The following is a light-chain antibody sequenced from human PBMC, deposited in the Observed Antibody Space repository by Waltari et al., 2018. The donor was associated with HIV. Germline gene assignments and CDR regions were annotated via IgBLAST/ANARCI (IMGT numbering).Light chain of an antibody. V-gene: IGKV1-5*03. J-gene: IGKJ5*01. CDR2: KAS. CDR3: QQYNSDPS. Sequence: DIHMTQSPSTLSAFLGDRVTITCRASRDITHWLAWYQHKPGKAPKLLIHKASVLENGVSSRFSGSGSGTEFTLIIDSLEPDDFATYYCQQYNSDPSFGQGTRLEMK. CDR1: RDITHW.